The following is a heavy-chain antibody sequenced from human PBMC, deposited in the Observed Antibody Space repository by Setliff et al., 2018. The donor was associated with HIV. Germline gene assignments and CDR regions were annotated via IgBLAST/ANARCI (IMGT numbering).Heavy chain of an antibody. CDR2: IYYSGST. Sequence: PSETLSLTCTVSGGSISNSRYYWSWIRQPPGKGLEWIGSIYYSGSTYYNPSLKSRVTISVDTSKNQFSLKLSSVTAADAAVYYCARRGDFFYYAMDVWDQGTTVTVSS. CDR1: GGSISNSRYY. V-gene: IGHV4-39*01. J-gene: IGHJ6*02. CDR3: ARRGDFFYYAMDV.